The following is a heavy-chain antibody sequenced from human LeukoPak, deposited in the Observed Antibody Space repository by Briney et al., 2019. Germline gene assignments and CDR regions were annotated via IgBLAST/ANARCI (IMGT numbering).Heavy chain of an antibody. D-gene: IGHD5-24*01. CDR2: INHSGST. CDR1: GGSFSGYY. CDR3: ARGRGYNAFDY. V-gene: IGHV4-34*01. Sequence: SSETLSLTCAVYGGSFSGYYWSWIRQPTGKGLEWIGEINHSGSTNYNPFLKSRVTISVDTSKNQFSPKLNSVTAADTALYYCARGRGYNAFDYWGQGTLVTVSS. J-gene: IGHJ4*02.